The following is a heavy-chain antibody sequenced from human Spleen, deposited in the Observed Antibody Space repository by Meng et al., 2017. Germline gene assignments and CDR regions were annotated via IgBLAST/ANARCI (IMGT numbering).Heavy chain of an antibody. CDR1: GSSLRTSGVG. CDR2: IYWDDDK. J-gene: IGHJ1*01. CDR3: AHRAVAGSFEYFQH. V-gene: IGHV2-5*02. Sequence: QITLKESGPTPVKPTQTLTLTCTFSGSSLRTSGVGVGWIRQPPGKALEWLALIYWDDDKRYSPSLKSRLTITKDNSKNQVVLTMTNMDSVDTATYYCAHRAVAGSFEYFQHWGQGTLVTVSS. D-gene: IGHD6-19*01.